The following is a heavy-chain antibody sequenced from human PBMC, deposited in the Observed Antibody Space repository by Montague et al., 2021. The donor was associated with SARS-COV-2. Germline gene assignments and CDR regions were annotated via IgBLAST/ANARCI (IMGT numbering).Heavy chain of an antibody. D-gene: IGHD2/OR15-2a*01. CDR2: ISNDGSNK. CDR3: ARVLGGYYGMDV. CDR1: GFTFSSYA. Sequence: SLRLSCAASGFTFSSYAMHWVRQAPGKGLEWVAVISNDGSNKYYADSVKGRFTISRDNSKNTLYLQMNSLRAEDTAVYYCARVLGGYYGMDVWGQGTTVTVSS. J-gene: IGHJ6*02. V-gene: IGHV3-30-3*01.